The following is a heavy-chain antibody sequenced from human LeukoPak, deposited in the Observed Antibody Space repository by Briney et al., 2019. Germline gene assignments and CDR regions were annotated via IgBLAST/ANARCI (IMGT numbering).Heavy chain of an antibody. J-gene: IGHJ3*02. CDR2: MNPNSGNT. Sequence: ASVKVSCKASGYTFTSYGISWVRQATGQGLEWMGWMNPNSGNTGYAQKFQGRVTMTRNTSISTAYMELSSLRSEDTAVYYCARGVKKRLDAFDIWGQGTMVTVSS. V-gene: IGHV1-8*02. CDR3: ARGVKKRLDAFDI. D-gene: IGHD6-19*01. CDR1: GYTFTSYG.